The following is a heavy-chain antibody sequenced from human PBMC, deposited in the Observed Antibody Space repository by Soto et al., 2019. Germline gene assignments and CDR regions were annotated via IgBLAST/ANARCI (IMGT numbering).Heavy chain of an antibody. Sequence: RLSCAASGFTFSSYAMSWVRKAPGKGLEWVSAISGSGGSTYYADSVQGRFTISRDNAKNTLYLQMNSLRAEDTAVYYCAKRQYCSSTSCYAGFDYWGQGTLGTVSS. J-gene: IGHJ4*02. CDR3: AKRQYCSSTSCYAGFDY. V-gene: IGHV3-23*01. CDR2: ISGSGGST. CDR1: GFTFSSYA. D-gene: IGHD2-2*01.